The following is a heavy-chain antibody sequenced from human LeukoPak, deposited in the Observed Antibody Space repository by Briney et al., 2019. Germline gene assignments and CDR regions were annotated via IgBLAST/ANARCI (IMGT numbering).Heavy chain of an antibody. CDR1: GFTFDDYA. D-gene: IGHD6-19*01. CDR2: ISWNSGSI. Sequence: GGSLRLSCAASGFTFDDYAMHWVRQAPGKGLEWVSGISWNSGSIGYADSVKGRFTISRDNAKNSLYLQMYSLRAEDTALYYCAKSSSGWYGSWFDPWGQGTLVTVSS. CDR3: AKSSSGWYGSWFDP. J-gene: IGHJ5*02. V-gene: IGHV3-9*01.